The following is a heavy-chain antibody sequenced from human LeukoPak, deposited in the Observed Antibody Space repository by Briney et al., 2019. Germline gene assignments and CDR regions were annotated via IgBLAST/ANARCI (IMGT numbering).Heavy chain of an antibody. Sequence: PSETLSLTCTVSGGSISISYWSCIRQPAGKGLEWIGRIYPSGSTKLNPSLKSRATMSVDTSKNRFSLKLSSVTAADTAVYYCARGGLRRGDYFDYWGQGTLVTVSS. V-gene: IGHV4-4*07. CDR2: IYPSGST. J-gene: IGHJ4*02. CDR3: ARGGLRRGDYFDY. D-gene: IGHD5-12*01. CDR1: GGSISISY.